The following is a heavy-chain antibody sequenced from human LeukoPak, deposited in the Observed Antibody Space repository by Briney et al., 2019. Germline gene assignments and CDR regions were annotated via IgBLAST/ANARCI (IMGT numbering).Heavy chain of an antibody. CDR1: GDSISSYY. Sequence: PSETLSLTCTVSGDSISSYYCSWIRQPPGKGLEWIGSIYYSGSTYYNPSLKSRVTISVDTSKNQFSLKLSSVTAADTAVYYCARDYCSSTSCYPYAFDIWGQGTMVTVSS. J-gene: IGHJ3*02. CDR2: IYYSGST. D-gene: IGHD2-2*01. CDR3: ARDYCSSTSCYPYAFDI. V-gene: IGHV4-59*12.